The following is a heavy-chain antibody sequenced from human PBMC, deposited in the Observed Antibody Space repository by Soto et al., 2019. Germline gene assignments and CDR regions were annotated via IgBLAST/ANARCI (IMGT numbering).Heavy chain of an antibody. CDR3: ARDEIAVANRVGMDV. D-gene: IGHD6-19*01. J-gene: IGHJ6*02. Sequence: QVQLVQSGAEVKKPGASVKVSCKASGYTFTTYYMHWVRQAPGQGLEWMGIISPIFGAANYAQKFEGRVTISADKSTTTAYMELSNLTSEDTAVYYCARDEIAVANRVGMDVWGQGTTVIVSS. CDR1: GYTFTTYY. V-gene: IGHV1-69*06. CDR2: ISPIFGAA.